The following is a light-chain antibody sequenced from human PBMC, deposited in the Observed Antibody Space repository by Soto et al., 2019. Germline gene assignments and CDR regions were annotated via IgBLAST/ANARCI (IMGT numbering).Light chain of an antibody. CDR1: SGHSRYT. CDR2: VVSDGSH. J-gene: IGLJ2*01. CDR3: QTWGTGIP. Sequence: QPVLTQSPSAAASLGASVKLTCTLSSGHSRYTIAWHQKQPEKGPHYLMKVVSDGSHSKGDGIPDRFSGSSSGAERYLTISGLQSEDEADYYCQTWGTGIPFGGGTKVTVL. V-gene: IGLV4-69*01.